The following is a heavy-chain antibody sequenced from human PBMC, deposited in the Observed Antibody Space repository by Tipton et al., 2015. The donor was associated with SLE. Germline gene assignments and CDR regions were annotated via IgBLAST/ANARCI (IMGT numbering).Heavy chain of an antibody. J-gene: IGHJ4*02. Sequence: TLSLTCTVSGGSISSGSYYWSWIRQPAGKGLEWIGRIYTSGSTNYNPSLKSRVTISVDTSKNQFSLKLSSVTAADTAVYYCARERVCSGGSCYSFDYWGQGTLVTVSS. CDR3: ARERVCSGGSCYSFDY. V-gene: IGHV4-61*02. CDR1: GGSISSGSYY. CDR2: IYTSGST. D-gene: IGHD2-15*01.